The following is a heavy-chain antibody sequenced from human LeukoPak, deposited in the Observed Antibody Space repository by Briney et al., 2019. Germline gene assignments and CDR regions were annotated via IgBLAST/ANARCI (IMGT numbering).Heavy chain of an antibody. Sequence: GGSLRLSCAASGFTFSSYWMSWVRQAPGKGLEWVANIKQDGSEKYYVDSVEGRFTISRDNAKNSLYLQMNSLRAEDTAVYYCARERVVVITTTFDIWGQGTMVTVSS. V-gene: IGHV3-7*01. J-gene: IGHJ3*02. CDR3: ARERVVVITTTFDI. D-gene: IGHD3-22*01. CDR1: GFTFSSYW. CDR2: IKQDGSEK.